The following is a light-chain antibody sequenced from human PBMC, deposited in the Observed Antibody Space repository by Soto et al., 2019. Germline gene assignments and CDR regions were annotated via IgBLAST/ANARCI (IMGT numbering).Light chain of an antibody. V-gene: IGLV4-69*01. CDR1: SGHSSYA. CDR2: LNSDGSH. CDR3: QTWGSGML. Sequence: QSVLTQSPSASASLGASVKLTCTLSSGHSSYAIAWHQQQQEKGPRYLMKLNSDGSHSKGDGIPYRFSGSSSGAERYLTISSLQSEDEADYYCQTWGSGMLFGGGTKLTVL. J-gene: IGLJ2*01.